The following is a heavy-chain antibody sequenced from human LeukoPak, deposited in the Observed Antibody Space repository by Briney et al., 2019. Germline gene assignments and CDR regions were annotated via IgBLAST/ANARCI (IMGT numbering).Heavy chain of an antibody. CDR2: ISWDGGST. CDR3: AKGESGSYFDY. D-gene: IGHD1-26*01. CDR1: GFTFDDYA. V-gene: IGHV3-43D*03. J-gene: IGHJ4*02. Sequence: PGGSLRLSCAASGFTFDDYAMHWVRHAPGKGLEWVSLISWDGGSTYYADSVKGRFTISRDNSKNSLYLQMNSLRAEDTALYYCAKGESGSYFDYWGQGTLVTVSS.